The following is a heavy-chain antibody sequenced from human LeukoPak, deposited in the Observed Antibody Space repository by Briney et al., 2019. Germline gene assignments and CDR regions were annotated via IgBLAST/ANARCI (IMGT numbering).Heavy chain of an antibody. J-gene: IGHJ3*02. Sequence: PGGSLRLSCAASGFTFSSYAMSWVRQAPGKGLEWVSAISGSGGSTYYADSVKGRCTISRDNSKNTLYLQMNSLRAEDTAVYYCARTTYYDILTGYWGLGLNAFDIWGQGTMVTVSS. CDR1: GFTFSSYA. CDR2: ISGSGGST. CDR3: ARTTYYDILTGYWGLGLNAFDI. D-gene: IGHD3-9*01. V-gene: IGHV3-23*01.